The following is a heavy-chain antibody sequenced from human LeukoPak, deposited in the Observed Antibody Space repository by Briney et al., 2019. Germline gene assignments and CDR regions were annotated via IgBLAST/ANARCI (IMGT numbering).Heavy chain of an antibody. J-gene: IGHJ4*02. V-gene: IGHV4-39*02. CDR2: IYYSGST. D-gene: IGHD6-19*01. CDR3: ARNSSGWSFDY. CDR1: GGSISSSSYY. Sequence: PSETLSLTCTVSGGSISSSSYYWGWIRQPPGKGLEWIGSIYYSGSTSYNPSLKSRVTISVDTSENHFSLKLNSVTAADTGLYYCARNSSGWSFDYWGQGTLVTVSS.